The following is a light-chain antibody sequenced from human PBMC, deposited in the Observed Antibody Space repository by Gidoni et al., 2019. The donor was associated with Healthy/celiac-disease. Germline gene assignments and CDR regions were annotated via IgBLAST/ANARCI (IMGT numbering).Light chain of an antibody. V-gene: IGLV7-46*01. CDR2: DTS. Sequence: QAVVTQEPSLTVSPGGTVTLTCGSSTGAVNSGPDPYWFQKKPGQAPRTLIYDTSNKHSWTPARFSGSLLGGKAALTLSGAQPEDEAEYYCLLSYSGFRVFGGGTKLTVL. CDR1: TGAVNSGPD. J-gene: IGLJ2*01. CDR3: LLSYSGFRV.